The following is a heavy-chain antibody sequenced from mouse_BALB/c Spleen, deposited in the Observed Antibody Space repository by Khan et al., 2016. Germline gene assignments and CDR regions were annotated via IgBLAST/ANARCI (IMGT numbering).Heavy chain of an antibody. J-gene: IGHJ4*01. CDR3: AKGLDAMDY. V-gene: IGHV1-77*01. CDR2: IYPGSGST. Sequence: QVQLQQSGPELVKPGASVKMSCKASGYTFTDYVISWVKQRTGQGLEWIGEIYPGSGSTYYNAKFKGKATLTADKSSNTAYMQLSSLTSEDSAVYFCAKGLDAMDYWGQVTSVTVSS. CDR1: GYTFTDYV.